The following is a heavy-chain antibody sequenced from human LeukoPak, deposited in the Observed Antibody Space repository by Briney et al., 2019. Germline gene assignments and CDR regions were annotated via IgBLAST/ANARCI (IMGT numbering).Heavy chain of an antibody. Sequence: TGGSLRLSCAASGFKVTTYSMNWVRQAPGKGLEWVSHIGSSGRTMFYADSVKGRFTISRDNAKNSLFLQMNSLRDEDTAVYYCARDGGYSYGYTLVIDHWGQGTLVTVSS. V-gene: IGHV3-48*02. CDR3: ARDGGYSYGYTLVIDH. CDR1: GFKVTTYS. D-gene: IGHD5-18*01. CDR2: IGSSGRTM. J-gene: IGHJ4*02.